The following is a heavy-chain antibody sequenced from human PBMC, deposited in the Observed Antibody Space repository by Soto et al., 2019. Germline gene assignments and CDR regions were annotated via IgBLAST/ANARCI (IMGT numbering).Heavy chain of an antibody. D-gene: IGHD2-2*01. V-gene: IGHV3-33*01. CDR1: GFTFSSYG. CDR2: IWYDGSNK. CDR3: AREDSIIIPAVSDF. J-gene: IGHJ4*02. Sequence: GGSLRLSCAASGFTFSSYGMHLVRQAPGKGLECVAGIWYDGSNKYYADSVKGRFTISRDNAKNSVSLQMNTLRVEDTAVYYCAREDSIIIPAVSDFWGQGT.